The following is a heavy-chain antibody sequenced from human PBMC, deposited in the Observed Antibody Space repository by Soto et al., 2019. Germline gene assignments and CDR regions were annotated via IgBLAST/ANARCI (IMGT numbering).Heavy chain of an antibody. CDR3: ARGYGRNIDY. J-gene: IGHJ4*02. D-gene: IGHD3-10*01. V-gene: IGHV4-34*01. Sequence: QVQVQQWGAGLLKPSETLSLTCAVYGGSFRGYYWGWIRQPTGKGLERIGGINDSGSTNINPSLNGRVTILVDTSTNQSSQKLSSVTAADTAVYYCARGYGRNIDYWGQGTLVTVSS. CDR2: INDSGST. CDR1: GGSFRGYY.